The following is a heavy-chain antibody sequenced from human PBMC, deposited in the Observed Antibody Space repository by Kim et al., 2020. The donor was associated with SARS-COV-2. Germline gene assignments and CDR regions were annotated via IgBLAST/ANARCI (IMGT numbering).Heavy chain of an antibody. V-gene: IGHV3-11*01. Sequence: GGSLRLSCEASGFTFGDYYMNWIRQAPGKGLERVSKISTTGSSTSYADFVKGRFIISRDNTKSSLYLQMNKLRAEDTAGFYCARASFCTSGGCYFD. J-gene: IGHJ3*01. CDR3: ARASFCTSGGCYFD. CDR2: ISTTGSST. D-gene: IGHD2-21*02. CDR1: GFTFGDYY.